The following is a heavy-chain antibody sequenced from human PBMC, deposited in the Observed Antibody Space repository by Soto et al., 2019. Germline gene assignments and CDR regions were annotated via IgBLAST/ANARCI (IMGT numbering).Heavy chain of an antibody. D-gene: IGHD3-3*01. CDR3: ARGQRFSDWFDP. Sequence: SETLSLTCTISGGAIGSHYWTWIRQPAGKGLEWIGRIYSSGSTQYNPSLQSRVTMSLDTSKNQFSLRPESVTAADTAVYYCARGQRFSDWFDPWGQGTLVTVSS. CDR1: GGAIGSHY. V-gene: IGHV4-4*07. J-gene: IGHJ5*02. CDR2: IYSSGST.